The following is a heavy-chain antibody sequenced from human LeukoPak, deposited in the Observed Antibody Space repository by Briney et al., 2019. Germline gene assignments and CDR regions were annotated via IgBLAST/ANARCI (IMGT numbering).Heavy chain of an antibody. CDR1: GFTFSSYA. CDR3: ARRPSIVGATSDPFDY. CDR2: ISGSGGST. Sequence: PGGTLRLSCAASGFTFSSYAMSWVRQAPGKGLEWVSAISGSGGSTYYADSVKGRFTTSRDNSKNTLYLQMNSLRAEDTAVYYCARRPSIVGATSDPFDYWGQGTLVTVSS. J-gene: IGHJ4*02. D-gene: IGHD1-26*01. V-gene: IGHV3-23*01.